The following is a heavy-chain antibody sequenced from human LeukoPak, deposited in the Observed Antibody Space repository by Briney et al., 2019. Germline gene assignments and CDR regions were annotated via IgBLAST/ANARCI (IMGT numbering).Heavy chain of an antibody. J-gene: IGHJ5*02. Sequence: SETLSLTCAVYGGSFSGYYWSWIRQPPGKGLEWIGEINHSGSTNYNPSLKSRVTISVDTSKNQFSLKLSSVTAADTAVYYCARGAQQLVGKLVRFDPWGQGTLVTVSS. CDR3: ARGAQQLVGKLVRFDP. V-gene: IGHV4-34*01. CDR1: GGSFSGYY. D-gene: IGHD6-13*01. CDR2: INHSGST.